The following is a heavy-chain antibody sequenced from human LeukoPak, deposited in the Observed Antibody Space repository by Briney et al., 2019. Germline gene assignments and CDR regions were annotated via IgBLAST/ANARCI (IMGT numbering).Heavy chain of an antibody. V-gene: IGHV4-61*02. CDR3: ARGDCSSTICYSPMDV. Sequence: SETLSLTCTVSGGSISSGSYYWSWIRQPAGKGLEWIGRIYTSGSTNYNPSLKSRVTISVDPSKNQFSLKVSSVTAADTAVYYCARGDCSSTICYSPMDVWGKGTTVTVSS. CDR1: GGSISSGSYY. CDR2: IYTSGST. J-gene: IGHJ6*03. D-gene: IGHD2-2*01.